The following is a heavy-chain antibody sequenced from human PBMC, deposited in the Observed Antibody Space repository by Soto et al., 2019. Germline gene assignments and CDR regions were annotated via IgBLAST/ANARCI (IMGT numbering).Heavy chain of an antibody. D-gene: IGHD2-15*01. Sequence: SGPTLVNPTQTLTLTCTFSGFSLTTSGVGVGWIRQPPGKALEWLALTYWDDEMHYRPSLKSRLTITKDTSKSQVVLTITNMDPVDTATYYCAHIGLADTLYHFDYWGQGTLVTVPQ. CDR3: AHIGLADTLYHFDY. CDR2: TYWDDEM. J-gene: IGHJ4*02. V-gene: IGHV2-5*02. CDR1: GFSLTTSGVG.